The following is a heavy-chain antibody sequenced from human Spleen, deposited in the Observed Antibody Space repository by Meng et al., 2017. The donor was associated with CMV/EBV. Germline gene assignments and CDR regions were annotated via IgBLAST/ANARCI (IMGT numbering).Heavy chain of an antibody. Sequence: KASGYTFTSYAIHWVRQAPGQRLEWMGWINAGNGNTKYSQKFQGRVTITRDTSASTAYMELSSLRSEDTAVYYCARGKLSILGVFDYWGQGTLVTVSS. D-gene: IGHD3-16*02. CDR2: INAGNGNT. V-gene: IGHV1-3*01. CDR3: ARGKLSILGVFDY. J-gene: IGHJ4*02. CDR1: GYTFTSYA.